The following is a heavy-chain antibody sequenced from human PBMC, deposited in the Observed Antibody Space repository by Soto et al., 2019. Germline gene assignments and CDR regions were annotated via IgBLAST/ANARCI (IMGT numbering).Heavy chain of an antibody. CDR2: IWYDGSNK. Sequence: QVQLVESGGGVVQPGRSLRLSCAASGFTFSSYGMHWVRQAPGKGLEWVAVIWYDGSNKYYADSVKGRFTISRDNSKNRLYLQMNSLRAEDTAVYYCARDRGSGLISNWGQGTLVTVSS. J-gene: IGHJ4*02. CDR3: ARDRGSGLISN. V-gene: IGHV3-33*01. D-gene: IGHD6-19*01. CDR1: GFTFSSYG.